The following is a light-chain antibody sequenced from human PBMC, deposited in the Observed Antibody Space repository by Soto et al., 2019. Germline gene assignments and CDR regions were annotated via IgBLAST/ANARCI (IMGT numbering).Light chain of an antibody. V-gene: IGLV4-60*03. CDR3: ETWDSNTRV. CDR2: LEGSGSY. CDR1: SGHSSYI. J-gene: IGLJ3*02. Sequence: QLVLTQSSSASASLGSSVKLTCTLSSGHSSYIIAWHQQQPGKAPRYLMKLEGSGSYNKGSGVPDRFSGSSSGADRYLTISNLRSEDEAAYYCETWDSNTRVFGGGTKLTVL.